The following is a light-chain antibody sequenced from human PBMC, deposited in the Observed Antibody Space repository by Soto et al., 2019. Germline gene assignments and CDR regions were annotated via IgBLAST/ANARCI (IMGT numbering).Light chain of an antibody. CDR3: QESYSTPMYT. V-gene: IGKV1-39*01. J-gene: IGKJ2*01. CDR2: AAY. CDR1: QNIHTF. Sequence: DIQMTQSPSSLSASVGDRVTITCRASQNIHTFLNWYQQKPGKAPKLLIYAAYILHSGVPSRFSGSGSGKDFTLTISSLQPEDFATYYCQESYSTPMYTFGQGTKLEI.